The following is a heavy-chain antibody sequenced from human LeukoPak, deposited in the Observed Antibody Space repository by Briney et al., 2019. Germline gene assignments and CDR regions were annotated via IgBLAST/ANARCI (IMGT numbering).Heavy chain of an antibody. D-gene: IGHD3-3*01. CDR3: ARGLSRSSHYDFLSGYSCPNWFDR. V-gene: IGHV4-34*01. Sequence: PSETLSLTCAVYGGSFSGYYWSWIRQPPGKGLEWIGEINHSGSTSYNPSLKSRVTISVDTSKKQFSLKLTSVTAADTAVYYCARGLSRSSHYDFLSGYSCPNWFDRWGQGTLVTVSS. CDR1: GGSFSGYY. J-gene: IGHJ5*02. CDR2: INHSGST.